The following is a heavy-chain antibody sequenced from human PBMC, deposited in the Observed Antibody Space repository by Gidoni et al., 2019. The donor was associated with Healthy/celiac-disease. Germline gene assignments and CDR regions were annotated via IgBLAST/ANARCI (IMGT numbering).Heavy chain of an antibody. V-gene: IGHV3-66*01. D-gene: IGHD2-15*01. CDR2: IYSGGST. CDR3: ARAPRNFYCSGGSCKHNWFDP. CDR1: GFTVSSNY. J-gene: IGHJ5*02. Sequence: EVQLVEAGGGLFQPGGSLRLSCAASGFTVSSNYMLWVRQAPGKGLEWVSVIYSGGSTYYADSVKGRFTISRDNSKNTLYLQMNSLRAEDTAVYYCARAPRNFYCSGGSCKHNWFDPWGQGTLVTVSS.